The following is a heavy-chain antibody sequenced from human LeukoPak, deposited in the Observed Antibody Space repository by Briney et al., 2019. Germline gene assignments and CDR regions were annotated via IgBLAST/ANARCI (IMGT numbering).Heavy chain of an antibody. J-gene: IGHJ5*02. D-gene: IGHD6-13*01. CDR2: ISGSGGST. V-gene: IGHV3-23*01. Sequence: GGSLRLSCAASGFTFSSYAMNWVRQAPGKGLEWVSSISGSGGSTYYADSVKGRFTISRDNSKNTLYLQMNSLRAEDTALYYCARGAQNVAAADNWFDPWGQGTLVTVSS. CDR3: ARGAQNVAAADNWFDP. CDR1: GFTFSSYA.